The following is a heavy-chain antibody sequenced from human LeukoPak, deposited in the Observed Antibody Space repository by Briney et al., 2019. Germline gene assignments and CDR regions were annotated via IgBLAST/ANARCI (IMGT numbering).Heavy chain of an antibody. CDR3: VADSSGYYYVGHFDY. Sequence: SETLSLTCSVSGGPTRSYYWSWLRQPPGKGLEWLGHMYYSGSTNYNPSLKSRVTMSADTSKNQFSLELTSATAADTAVYYCVADSSGYYYVGHFDYWGQGTLVTVSS. V-gene: IGHV4-59*01. CDR1: GGPTRSYY. D-gene: IGHD3-22*01. J-gene: IGHJ4*02. CDR2: MYYSGST.